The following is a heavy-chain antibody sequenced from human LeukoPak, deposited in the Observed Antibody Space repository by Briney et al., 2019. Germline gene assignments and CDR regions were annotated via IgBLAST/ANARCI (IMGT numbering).Heavy chain of an antibody. V-gene: IGHV4-61*09. J-gene: IGHJ5*02. CDR1: GNSISYGVYY. D-gene: IGHD3-10*01. Sequence: TLSLTYTFAGNSISYGVYYWTWMRQPARKWLERIGHMYTTGNTDYNPSLKSRVTISVDTSKNQFSLRLSSVSAADTAVYYCARDRGISVARGVPSWFDPWGQGTLVTVSS. CDR2: MYTTGNT. CDR3: ARDRGISVARGVPSWFDP.